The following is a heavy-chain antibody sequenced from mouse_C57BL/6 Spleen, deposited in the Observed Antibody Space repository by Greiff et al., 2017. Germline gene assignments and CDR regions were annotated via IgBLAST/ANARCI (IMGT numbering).Heavy chain of an antibody. Sequence: VQLKESGPGLVKPSQSLSLSCSVTGYSITSGYYWNWIRQFPGNKLELMGYISYDGSNNYNPSLKNRISITRDTSKNQFFLKLNSVTTEDTATYYCAKVYSNYWYFDVWGTGTTVTVSS. V-gene: IGHV3-6*01. CDR3: AKVYSNYWYFDV. CDR1: GYSITSGYY. D-gene: IGHD2-5*01. J-gene: IGHJ1*03. CDR2: ISYDGSN.